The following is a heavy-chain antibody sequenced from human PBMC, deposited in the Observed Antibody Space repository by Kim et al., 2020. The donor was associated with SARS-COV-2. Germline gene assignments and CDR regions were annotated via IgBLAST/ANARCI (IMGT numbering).Heavy chain of an antibody. D-gene: IGHD3-10*01. CDR1: GGSISSGGYS. CDR3: ARARELYSRVYFDL. CDR2: IYHSGST. Sequence: SETLSLTCAVSGGSISSGGYSWSWIRQPPGKGLEWIGYIYHSGSTYYNPSLKSRVTISVDRSKNQFSLKLSSVTAADTAVYYCARARELYSRVYFDLWGRGTLVTVSS. J-gene: IGHJ2*01. V-gene: IGHV4-30-2*01.